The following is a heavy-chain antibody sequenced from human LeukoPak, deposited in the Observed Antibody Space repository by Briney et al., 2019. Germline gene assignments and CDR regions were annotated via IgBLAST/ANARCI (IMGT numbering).Heavy chain of an antibody. J-gene: IGHJ4*02. CDR2: IFYSGST. Sequence: SETLSLTCTVSGGSIISSSYYWAWIRQPPGKGLEWIGSIFYSGSTYYNPPLKSRVTISVDTSKNQFSLKLSSVTAADTAVYYCARSSIAAAPYFDYWGQGTLVTVSS. D-gene: IGHD6-13*01. V-gene: IGHV4-39*07. CDR3: ARSSIAAAPYFDY. CDR1: GGSIISSSYY.